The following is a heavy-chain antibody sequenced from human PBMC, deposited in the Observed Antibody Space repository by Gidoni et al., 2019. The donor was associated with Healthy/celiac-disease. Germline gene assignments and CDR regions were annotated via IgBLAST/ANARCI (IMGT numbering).Heavy chain of an antibody. CDR3: ARGIGYCSGGSCP. V-gene: IGHV4-34*01. Sequence: QVQLQQWGAGLLKPSETLSLTCAVYGGSFSGYYWSWIRQPPGKGLEWIGEINHSGSTNYNPSLKSRVTISVDTSKNQFSLKLSSVTAADTAVYYCARGIGYCSGGSCPWGQGTLVTVSS. CDR2: INHSGST. J-gene: IGHJ4*02. D-gene: IGHD2-15*01. CDR1: GGSFSGYY.